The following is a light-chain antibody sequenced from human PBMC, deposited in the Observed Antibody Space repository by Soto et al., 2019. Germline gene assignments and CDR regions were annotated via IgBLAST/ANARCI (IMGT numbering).Light chain of an antibody. CDR2: GAS. CDR3: QQYSSSPPIT. J-gene: IGKJ5*01. V-gene: IGKV3-20*01. CDR1: QSFSSSY. Sequence: EIVLTQSPGTLSLSPGERATLSCRASQSFSSSYLAWYQQTPGQAPRLLIYGASSRATGIPDRFSGSGSETDFTLTISRLEPEDFAVYYCQQYSSSPPITFGQGTRLRL.